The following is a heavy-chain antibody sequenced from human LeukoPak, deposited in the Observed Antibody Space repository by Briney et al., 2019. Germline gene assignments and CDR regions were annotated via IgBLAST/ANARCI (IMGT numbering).Heavy chain of an antibody. CDR1: RFTFNTYG. CDR2: IWYDGSNE. J-gene: IGHJ5*01. CDR3: TRGATTTSSKQNWFDS. V-gene: IGHV3-33*01. D-gene: IGHD1-26*01. Sequence: GGSLRLSCAASRFTFNTYGMHWVRQAPGKGLEWVAVIWYDGSNEYYADSVKGRFTISRDNSKNTLYLQMNSLRAEDTAVYYCTRGATTTSSKQNWFDSWGQGTLVTVSS.